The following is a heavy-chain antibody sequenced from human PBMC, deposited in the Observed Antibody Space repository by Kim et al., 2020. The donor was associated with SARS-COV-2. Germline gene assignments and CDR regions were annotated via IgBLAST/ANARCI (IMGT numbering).Heavy chain of an antibody. CDR1: GFTFSSYS. CDR3: ALVKSSGWYGSADYYYGMDV. CDR2: ISSSSSTI. V-gene: IGHV3-48*04. D-gene: IGHD6-19*01. Sequence: GGSLRLSCAASGFTFSSYSMNWVRQAPGKGLEWVSYISSSSSTIYYADSVKGRFTISRDNAKNSLYLQMNSLRAEDTAVYYCALVKSSGWYGSADYYYGMDVWGQGTTVTVSS. J-gene: IGHJ6*02.